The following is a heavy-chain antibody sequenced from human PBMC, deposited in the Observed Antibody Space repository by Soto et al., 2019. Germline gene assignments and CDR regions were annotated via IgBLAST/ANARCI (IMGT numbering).Heavy chain of an antibody. Sequence: ASVKVSCKASGGTFSSYAISWVRQAPGQGLEWMGGIIPIFGTANYAQKFQGRVTITADESTSTAYMELSSLRSEDTAVYYCAREESVNWHDGALSDYYYYYGMDVWGQGTTVTVSS. V-gene: IGHV1-69*13. CDR1: GGTFSSYA. D-gene: IGHD1-1*01. J-gene: IGHJ6*02. CDR2: IIPIFGTA. CDR3: AREESVNWHDGALSDYYYYYGMDV.